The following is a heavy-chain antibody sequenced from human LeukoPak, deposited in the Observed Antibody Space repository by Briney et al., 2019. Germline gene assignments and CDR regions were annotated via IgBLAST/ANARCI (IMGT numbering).Heavy chain of an antibody. CDR3: ARDNYYGSGSYGD. J-gene: IGHJ4*02. Sequence: ASVKVSCKASGYTFTSYAIHWVRQAPGQRLEWMGWISAGNGNTKYSQNFQGRVTFISNTSATTAFMELSSLRSEDAAVYYCARDNYYGSGSYGDWGQGTLVTVSS. D-gene: IGHD3-10*01. V-gene: IGHV1-3*01. CDR1: GYTFTSYA. CDR2: ISAGNGNT.